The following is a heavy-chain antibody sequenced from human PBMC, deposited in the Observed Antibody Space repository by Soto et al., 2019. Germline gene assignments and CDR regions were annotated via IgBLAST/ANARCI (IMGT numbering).Heavy chain of an antibody. V-gene: IGHV3-33*01. CDR3: ARARRQLVLFDY. D-gene: IGHD6-13*01. CDR2: IWYDGSNK. CDR1: GFTFSSYG. J-gene: IGHJ4*02. Sequence: ESGGGVVQPGRSLRLSCAASGFTFSSYGMHWVRQAPGKGLEWVAVIWYDGSNKYYADSVKGRFTISRDNSKNTLYLQMNSLRAEDTAVYYCARARRQLVLFDYWGQGTLVTVSS.